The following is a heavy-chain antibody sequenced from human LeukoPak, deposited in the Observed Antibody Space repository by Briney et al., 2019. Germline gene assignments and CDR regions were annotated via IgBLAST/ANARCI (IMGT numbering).Heavy chain of an antibody. D-gene: IGHD4-11*01. CDR1: GFTFSSYG. J-gene: IGHJ1*01. Sequence: PGRSLRLSCAASGFTFSSYGMHWVRQAPDKGLGWMAVISSNGNNTYYADSVKGRFTTSRDNSKNTLYLQMNSLRAEDTALYYCAKHMRGGTAEQYFQHWGQGTLVTVSS. CDR3: AKHMRGGTAEQYFQH. V-gene: IGHV3-30*18. CDR2: ISSNGNNT.